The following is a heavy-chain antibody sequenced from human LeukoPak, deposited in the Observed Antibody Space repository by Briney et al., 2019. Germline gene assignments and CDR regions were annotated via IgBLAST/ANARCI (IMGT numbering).Heavy chain of an antibody. V-gene: IGHV4-61*02. CDR3: ARLPPSRRDYYYMDV. CDR2: IYTSGST. D-gene: IGHD2-2*01. Sequence: PSETLSLTCTVSGGSISSGTYYWTWIRQPAGKGLEWIGRIYTSGSTNYNPSLKSRVTISVDTSKNQFSLKLSSVTAADTAVYYCARLPPSRRDYYYMDVWGKGTTVTVSS. CDR1: GGSISSGTYY. J-gene: IGHJ6*03.